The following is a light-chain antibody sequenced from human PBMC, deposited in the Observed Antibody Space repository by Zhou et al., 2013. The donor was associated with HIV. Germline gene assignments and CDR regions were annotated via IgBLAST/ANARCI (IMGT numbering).Light chain of an antibody. Sequence: DIQMTQSPSSLSASVGDRLTITCRASQSISRYLNWYQQKPGKAPKLLIYATSTLQSGVPSRFSGSGSGTDYTLTIYSLQPEDFATYYCQQLNSFPLTFGGGTKVEIK. CDR1: QSISRY. CDR2: ATS. V-gene: IGKV1-39*01. J-gene: IGKJ4*01. CDR3: QQLNSFPLT.